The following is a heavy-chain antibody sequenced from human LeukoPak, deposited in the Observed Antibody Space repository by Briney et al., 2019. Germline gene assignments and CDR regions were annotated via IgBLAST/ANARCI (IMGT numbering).Heavy chain of an antibody. J-gene: IGHJ5*02. Sequence: SETLSLTCTVSGGSISSSGYSWGWIRQHPGKGLEWIRYIYDSGSPYYNPSLKSRVTISIDRSKNQFSLNLNSVTAADTAVYYCARTTDYYDSSGFYLQWFDPWGQGTLATVSS. CDR2: IYDSGSP. CDR3: ARTTDYYDSSGFYLQWFDP. CDR1: GGSISSSGYS. D-gene: IGHD3-22*01. V-gene: IGHV4-31*03.